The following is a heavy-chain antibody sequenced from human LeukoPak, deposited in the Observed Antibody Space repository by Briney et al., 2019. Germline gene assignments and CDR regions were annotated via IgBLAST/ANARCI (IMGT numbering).Heavy chain of an antibody. CDR3: ARADSSGYYLVGGFDI. CDR1: GFTFSSYE. CDR2: LYTGGGT. J-gene: IGHJ3*02. Sequence: GGALRLSCAASGFTFSSYEMNWVRQAPGKGLEWVSVLYTGGGTDHADSVKGRFTVSRDNAKNSLNLQMNSLRAEDTAVYYCARADSSGYYLVGGFDIWGQGTMVTVSS. V-gene: IGHV3-48*03. D-gene: IGHD3-22*01.